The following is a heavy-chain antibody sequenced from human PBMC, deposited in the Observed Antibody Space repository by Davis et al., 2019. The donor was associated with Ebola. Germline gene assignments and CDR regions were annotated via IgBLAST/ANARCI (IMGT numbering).Heavy chain of an antibody. Sequence: ASVKVSCKASGHNFTNYAMHWVRQAPGQRLEWMGWINAADGNTRYSQMFQGRVIITRDTSASTAYMELSSLRSEDTAIYYCARAAAAISFNWFDPWGQGTLVTVSS. CDR3: ARAAAAISFNWFDP. J-gene: IGHJ5*02. V-gene: IGHV1-3*01. D-gene: IGHD2-2*01. CDR2: INAADGNT. CDR1: GHNFTNYA.